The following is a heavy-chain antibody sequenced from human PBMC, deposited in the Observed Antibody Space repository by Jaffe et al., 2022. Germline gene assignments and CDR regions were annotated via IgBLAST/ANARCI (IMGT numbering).Heavy chain of an antibody. CDR1: GYTFTSYG. V-gene: IGHV1-18*01. CDR2: ISAYNGNT. CDR3: ARDLPTVTTRPDYYYYYMDV. Sequence: QVQLVQSGAEVKKPGASVKVSCKASGYTFTSYGISWVRQAPGQGLEWMGWISAYNGNTNYAQKLQGRVTMTTDTSTSTAYMELRSLRSDDTAVYYCARDLPTVTTRPDYYYYYMDVWGKGTTVTVSS. J-gene: IGHJ6*03. D-gene: IGHD4-17*01.